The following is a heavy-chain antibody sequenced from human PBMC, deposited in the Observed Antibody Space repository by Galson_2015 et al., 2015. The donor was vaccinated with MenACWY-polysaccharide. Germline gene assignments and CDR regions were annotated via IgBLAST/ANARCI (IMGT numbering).Heavy chain of an antibody. Sequence: SLRLSCAASGFTFSSYTMNWLRQAPGKGLEWVSSISGSTSYIYYAESVKGRFTVSRDNAKNSLSLQMNSLRAEDTAVYFCVGLYGSGNYYNYYGMDLWGRGTAVTVSS. CDR2: ISGSTSYI. CDR3: VGLYGSGNYYNYYGMDL. V-gene: IGHV3-21*01. D-gene: IGHD3-10*01. CDR1: GFTFSSYT. J-gene: IGHJ6*02.